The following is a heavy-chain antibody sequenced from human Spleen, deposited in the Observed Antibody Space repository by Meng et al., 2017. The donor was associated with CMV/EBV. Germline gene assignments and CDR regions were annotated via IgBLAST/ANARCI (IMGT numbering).Heavy chain of an antibody. CDR3: TRDAGVGHTYGNDPPDSGMDV. D-gene: IGHD5-18*01. J-gene: IGHJ6*02. V-gene: IGHV1-2*02. CDR1: GYIFTGYY. Sequence: ASVKVSCKASGYIFTGYYMHWVRQAPGQGLEWMGWINPNSGGTKYAQKFQGRVTMTRVTSLNTAFIELTRLRFDDTAVYYCTRDAGVGHTYGNDPPDSGMDVWGQGTTVTVSS. CDR2: INPNSGGT.